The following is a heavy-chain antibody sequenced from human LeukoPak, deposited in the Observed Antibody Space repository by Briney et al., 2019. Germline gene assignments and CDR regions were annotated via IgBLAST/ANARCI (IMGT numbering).Heavy chain of an antibody. Sequence: ASVKVSCKASGYTFTSYDINWVRQATGQGLEWMGWMNPNSGNTGYAQKFQGRVTMTRNTSISTAYMELSSLRSEDTAVYYCARSYPLRWYDCVWGSYRLPSNWFDYWGQGTLVTVSS. CDR1: GYTFTSYD. V-gene: IGHV1-8*01. CDR3: ARSYPLRWYDCVWGSYRLPSNWFDY. J-gene: IGHJ4*02. D-gene: IGHD3-16*02. CDR2: MNPNSGNT.